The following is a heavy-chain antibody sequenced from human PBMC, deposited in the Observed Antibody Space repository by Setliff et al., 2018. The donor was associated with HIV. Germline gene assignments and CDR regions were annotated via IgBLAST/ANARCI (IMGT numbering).Heavy chain of an antibody. CDR1: GFTFGDYA. J-gene: IGHJ3*02. Sequence: GGSLRLSCTASGFTFGDYAMSWVRQAPGKGLEWVGFMRSKTYGGTTGYAASVKARFTISRDDSKSIAYLQMNSLKTEDTGVYYCAKHWRIESDNSDAFDIWGQGTLVTVSS. D-gene: IGHD1-20*01. CDR3: AKHWRIESDNSDAFDI. CDR2: MRSKTYGGTT. V-gene: IGHV3-49*04.